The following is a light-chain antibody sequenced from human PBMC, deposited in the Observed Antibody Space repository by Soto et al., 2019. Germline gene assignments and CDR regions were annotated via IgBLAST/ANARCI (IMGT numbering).Light chain of an antibody. J-gene: IGLJ1*01. CDR1: SSDVGAYNY. CDR2: EVS. CDR3: SSYTSSSTYV. Sequence: QSVLTQPASVSGSTGQSIAISCTGTSSDVGAYNYVSWYQQHPGKAPKLMIYEVSNRPSGISNRFSGSKSGNTASLTISGLQAEDEADYYCSSYTSSSTYVFGGGTKLTVL. V-gene: IGLV2-14*01.